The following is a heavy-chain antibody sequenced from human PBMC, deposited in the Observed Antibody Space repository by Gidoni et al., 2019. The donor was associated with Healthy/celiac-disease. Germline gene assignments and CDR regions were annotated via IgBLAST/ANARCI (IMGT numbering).Heavy chain of an antibody. CDR3: ARWGVGATPAAFDY. J-gene: IGHJ4*02. CDR1: GFTFSSYS. CDR2: ISSSSSYI. V-gene: IGHV3-21*01. D-gene: IGHD1-26*01. Sequence: EVQLVESVGGLVQPGGSLRLSCSASGFTFSSYSMNWVRQAPGKGLEWVSSISSSSSYIYYADSVKGRFTISRDNAKNSLYLQMNSLRAEDTAVYYCARWGVGATPAAFDYWGQRTLVTVSS.